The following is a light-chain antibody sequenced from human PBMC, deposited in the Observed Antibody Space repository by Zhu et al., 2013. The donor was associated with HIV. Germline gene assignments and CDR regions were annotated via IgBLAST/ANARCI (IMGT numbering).Light chain of an antibody. CDR3: YSYAGANTLRV. J-gene: IGLJ2*01. Sequence: QSALTQPPSASGSPGQSVTISCTGATSAPGGYDYVSWYQQHPGKAPRLLIYEVYKRPPGVPARFSASKSGNVAPLTVSGLQAEDEAEYYCYSYAGANTLRVFGGGTKLTVL. V-gene: IGLV2-8*01. CDR2: EVY. CDR1: TSAPGGYDY.